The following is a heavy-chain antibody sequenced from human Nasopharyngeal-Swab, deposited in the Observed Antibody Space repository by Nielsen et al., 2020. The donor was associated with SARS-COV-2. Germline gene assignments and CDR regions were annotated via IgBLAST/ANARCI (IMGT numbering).Heavy chain of an antibody. J-gene: IGHJ5*02. CDR3: ARIYCSGGSCYREPHWSDP. Sequence: WIRQPPGKALEWLAHIFSNDEKSYSTSLKSRLTISKDTSKSQVVLTMTNMDPVDTATYYCARIYCSGGSCYREPHWSDPWGQGTLVTVSS. D-gene: IGHD2-15*01. V-gene: IGHV2-26*01. CDR2: IFSNDEK.